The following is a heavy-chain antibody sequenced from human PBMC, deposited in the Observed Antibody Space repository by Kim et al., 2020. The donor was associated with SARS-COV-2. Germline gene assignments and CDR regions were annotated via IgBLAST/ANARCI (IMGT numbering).Heavy chain of an antibody. V-gene: IGHV1-8*01. D-gene: IGHD5-12*01. CDR2: MNPNSSNT. CDR1: GYTFTSYD. J-gene: IGHJ4*02. CDR3: ARGVVFGGYDGFGY. Sequence: ASVKVSCKASGYTFTSYDINWVRQATGQGLEWMGWMNPNSSNTGYAQKFQGRVTMTRNTSISTAYMELSSLRSEDTAVYYCARGVVFGGYDGFGYWGQGTLVTVSS.